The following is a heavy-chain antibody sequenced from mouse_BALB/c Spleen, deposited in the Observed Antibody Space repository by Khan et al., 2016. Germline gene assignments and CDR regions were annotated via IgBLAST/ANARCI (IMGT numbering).Heavy chain of an antibody. J-gene: IGHJ3*01. CDR2: INTYTGEP. CDR3: ARPDYGSSGGFAY. Sequence: QIQLVQSGPELKKPGETVRISCKASGYTFTNYGMNWVKQAPGKGLKWMGWINTYTGEPTYADDFKGRFAFSLETSASTAHLQINNLKNEDTATYSCARPDYGSSGGFAYWGQGTLVTVSA. CDR1: GYTFTNYG. D-gene: IGHD1-1*01. V-gene: IGHV9-3-1*01.